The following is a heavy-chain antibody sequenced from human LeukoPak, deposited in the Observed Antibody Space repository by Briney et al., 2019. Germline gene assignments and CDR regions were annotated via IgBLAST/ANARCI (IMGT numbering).Heavy chain of an antibody. V-gene: IGHV3-53*01. D-gene: IGHD1-26*01. CDR2: IYSGGST. CDR1: GFTVSTNS. Sequence: GGSLRLSCTVSGFTVSTNSMSWVRQAPGKGLEWASIIYSGGSTFYADSVKGRFTISRDNSKNTLYLQMNSLRAEDTAVYYCARGGSYLSAFDIWGQGTMVTVSS. CDR3: ARGGSYLSAFDI. J-gene: IGHJ3*02.